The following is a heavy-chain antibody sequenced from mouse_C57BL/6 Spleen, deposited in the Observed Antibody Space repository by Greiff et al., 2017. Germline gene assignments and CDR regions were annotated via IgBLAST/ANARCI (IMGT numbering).Heavy chain of an antibody. J-gene: IGHJ1*03. V-gene: IGHV1-54*01. D-gene: IGHD3-3*01. CDR3: ARGVLGGYLDD. Sequence: QVQLQQSGAELVRPGTSVKVSCKASGYAFTNYLIEWVKQRPGQGLEWIGVINPGSGGTNYNEKFKGKATLTADKSSSTAYMQLSSLTSEDSAVYFCARGVLGGYLDDWGTGTTVTVSS. CDR2: INPGSGGT. CDR1: GYAFTNYL.